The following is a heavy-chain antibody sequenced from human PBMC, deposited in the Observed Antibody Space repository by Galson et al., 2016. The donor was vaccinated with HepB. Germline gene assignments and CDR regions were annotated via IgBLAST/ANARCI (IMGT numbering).Heavy chain of an antibody. Sequence: SLRLSCAASGFNVSSYDMHWVRQVTGKGLEWVSVLGAAGDTYYPGSVEGRFTISREDAENSLYLQMNSLRAGDTAVYFCVGAVAGSLRGGLIHWGQGALVTVSS. CDR1: GFNVSSYD. V-gene: IGHV3-13*01. J-gene: IGHJ4*02. CDR2: LGAAGDT. CDR3: VGAVAGSLRGGLIH. D-gene: IGHD6-19*01.